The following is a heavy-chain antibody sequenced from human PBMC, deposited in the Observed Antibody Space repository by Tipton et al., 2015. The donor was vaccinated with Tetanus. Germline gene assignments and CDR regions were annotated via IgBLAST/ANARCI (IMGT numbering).Heavy chain of an antibody. J-gene: IGHJ4*02. V-gene: IGHV3-23*01. Sequence: SLRLSCAASGFTFSSYAMSWVRQAPGKGLEWVSAISGSGGSTYYADSVKGRFTISRDNSKNTLYLQMNSLRAEDTALYYCATETGYCSGGTCYSQGLDSWGQGTPVTVSS. CDR1: GFTFSSYA. D-gene: IGHD2-15*01. CDR2: ISGSGGST. CDR3: ATETGYCSGGTCYSQGLDS.